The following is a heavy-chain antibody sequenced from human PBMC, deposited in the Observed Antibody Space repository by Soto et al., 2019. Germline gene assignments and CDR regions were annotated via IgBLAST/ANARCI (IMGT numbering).Heavy chain of an antibody. Sequence: ASVKVSCKASGYIFTNHAIHWVRHAPGQGLEWMGWINAGKGDTKYPQRFQGRVIITRDTSASTAYMELSSLRSEDTAVYYCARNILGGTTDYWGPGTLVTVSS. CDR1: GYIFTNHA. J-gene: IGHJ4*02. V-gene: IGHV1-3*01. D-gene: IGHD1-7*01. CDR2: INAGKGDT. CDR3: ARNILGGTTDY.